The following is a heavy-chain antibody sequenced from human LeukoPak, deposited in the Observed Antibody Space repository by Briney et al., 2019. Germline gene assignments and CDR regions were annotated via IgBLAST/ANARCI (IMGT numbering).Heavy chain of an antibody. J-gene: IGHJ4*02. CDR2: IYPDESNI. V-gene: IGHV5-51*01. CDR3: ARPPSRGYSSSFEY. D-gene: IGHD2-2*03. Sequence: PGESLKISFKGSGYRFPTYWIAWVRQMPGKGLEWMGIIYPDESNIRYSPSFQGQVTISADKSISTAYLQWSSLKASDTAMYYCARPPSRGYSSSFEYWGQGTLVTVSS. CDR1: GYRFPTYW.